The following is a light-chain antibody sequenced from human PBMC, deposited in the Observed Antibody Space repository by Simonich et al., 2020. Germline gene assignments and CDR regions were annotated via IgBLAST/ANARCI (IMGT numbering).Light chain of an antibody. CDR2: EGS. V-gene: IGLV2-23*01. CDR3: CSYAGSSTFV. J-gene: IGLJ1*01. CDR1: SSDVGSYNL. Sequence: QSALTQPASVSGSPGQSITISCTGTSSDVGSYNLVSWYHQNPGKAPKHMIYEGSKRPSGVSNRFSGSKSGNTASLTISGLQAEDEADYYCCSYAGSSTFVFGTGTKVTVL.